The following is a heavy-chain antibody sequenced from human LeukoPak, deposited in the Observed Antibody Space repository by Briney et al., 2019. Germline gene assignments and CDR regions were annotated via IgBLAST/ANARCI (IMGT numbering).Heavy chain of an antibody. J-gene: IGHJ4*02. CDR3: ARSIAVAGLDY. CDR1: GGSISSYY. D-gene: IGHD6-19*01. CDR2: IYYSGST. V-gene: IGHV4-59*01. Sequence: SETLSLTCTVSGGSISSYYWSWIRQPPGKGLEWIGYIYYSGSTNYNPSLTSRVTISVDTSKNQFSLKLCSVTAADTAVYYFARSIAVAGLDYWGQGTLVTVSS.